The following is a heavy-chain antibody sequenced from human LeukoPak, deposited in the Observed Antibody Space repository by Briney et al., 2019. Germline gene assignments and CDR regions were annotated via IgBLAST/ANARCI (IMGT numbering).Heavy chain of an antibody. J-gene: IGHJ4*02. V-gene: IGHV4-39*01. CDR2: IYYSGST. CDR3: ARSYDSSGYYYGN. Sequence: SETLSLTCTVSGGSISSSSYYWGWIRQPPGKGLEWIGSIYYSGSTYYSPSLKSRVTISVDTSKNQFSLKLSSVTAADTAVYYCARSYDSSGYYYGNWGQGTLVTVSS. D-gene: IGHD3-22*01. CDR1: GGSISSSSYY.